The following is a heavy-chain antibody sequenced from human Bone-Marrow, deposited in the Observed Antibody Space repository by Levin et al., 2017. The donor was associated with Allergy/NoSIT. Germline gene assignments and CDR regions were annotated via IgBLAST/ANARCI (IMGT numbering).Heavy chain of an antibody. CDR2: IKEDGSEK. J-gene: IGHJ4*02. V-gene: IGHV3-7*01. CDR3: ARDAGWLQHDY. Sequence: GGSLRLSCAASGFTFSNYWMAWVRQAPGKGLEWVANIKEDGSEKYYVDSVKGRFTLSRDNAKNSLFLQMSSLRAEDTAVYYCARDAGWLQHDYWGQGTLVTVSS. D-gene: IGHD6-19*01. CDR1: GFTFSNYW.